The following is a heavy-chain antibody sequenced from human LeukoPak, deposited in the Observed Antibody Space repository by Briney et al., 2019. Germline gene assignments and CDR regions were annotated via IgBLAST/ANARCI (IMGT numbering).Heavy chain of an antibody. J-gene: IGHJ4*02. CDR3: ARVKIETAMAAFDY. D-gene: IGHD5-18*01. CDR2: INHSGST. V-gene: IGHV4-34*01. CDR1: GGSFSGYY. Sequence: SETLSLTCAVYGGSFSGYYWSWIRQPPGKGLEWIGEINHSGSTNFNPSLKSRVTISVDTSKNQFSLRLSSVTAADTAVYYCARVKIETAMAAFDYWGQGTLVTVSS.